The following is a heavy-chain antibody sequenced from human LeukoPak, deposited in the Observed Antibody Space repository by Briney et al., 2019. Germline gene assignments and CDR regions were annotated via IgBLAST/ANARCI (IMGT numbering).Heavy chain of an antibody. V-gene: IGHV3-48*03. J-gene: IGHJ4*02. CDR2: IDSSGSTI. Sequence: PGGSLRLSCAASGFAFSSYEMNWVRQAPGEGLEWVSYIDSSGSTIHYADSVKGRFTISSDNAKNSLYLQMNSLRAEDTAVYYCARTKEMATISYFDSWGQGTLVTVSS. D-gene: IGHD5-24*01. CDR1: GFAFSSYE. CDR3: ARTKEMATISYFDS.